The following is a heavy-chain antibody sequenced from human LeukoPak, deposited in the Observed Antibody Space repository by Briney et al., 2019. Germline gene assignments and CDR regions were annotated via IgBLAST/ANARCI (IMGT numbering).Heavy chain of an antibody. V-gene: IGHV4-34*01. CDR2: INHSGST. CDR3: ARGSNKGLVY. D-gene: IGHD3-16*01. J-gene: IGHJ4*02. CDR1: GGSFSGYY. Sequence: YPSETLSLTCAVYGGSFSGYYWSWIRQPPGKGLEWIGEINHSGSTNYNPSLKSRVTISVDTSKNQFSLKLSSVTAADTAVYYCARGSNKGLVYRGQGTLVTVSS.